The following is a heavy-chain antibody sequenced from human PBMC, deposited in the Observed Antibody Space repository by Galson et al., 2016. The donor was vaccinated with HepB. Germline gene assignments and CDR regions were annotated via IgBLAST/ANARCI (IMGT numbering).Heavy chain of an antibody. Sequence: TLSLTCTVSGASISGYYLSWIRQPPGKGLEWIGYIYYSGRTNYNPSLKSRVTISVDTSKNQFSLKLSSVTAADTAGYYCARDDSGGWYGFHYGMDVWGQGTTVTVSS. J-gene: IGHJ6*02. CDR3: ARDDSGGWYGFHYGMDV. D-gene: IGHD6-19*01. CDR2: IYYSGRT. V-gene: IGHV4-59*01. CDR1: GASISGYY.